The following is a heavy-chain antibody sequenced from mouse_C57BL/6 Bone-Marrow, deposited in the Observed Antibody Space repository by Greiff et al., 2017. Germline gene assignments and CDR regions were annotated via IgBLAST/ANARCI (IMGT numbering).Heavy chain of an antibody. V-gene: IGHV1-54*01. CDR1: GYAFTNYL. CDR2: INPGSGGT. J-gene: IGHJ3*01. Sequence: VQLQESGAELVRPGTSVKVSCKASGYAFTNYLIEWVKQRPGQGLEWIGVINPGSGGTNYNEKFKGKATLTADKSSSTAYMQLSSLTSADSAVYFCARGYYGSSPWFAYWGQGTLVTVSA. D-gene: IGHD1-1*01. CDR3: ARGYYGSSPWFAY.